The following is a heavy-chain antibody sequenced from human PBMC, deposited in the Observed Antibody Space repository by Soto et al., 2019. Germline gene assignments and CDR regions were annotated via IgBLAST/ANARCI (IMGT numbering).Heavy chain of an antibody. CDR3: AKAAFQWLSRGNYFDY. Sequence: GGSLRLSCAASGFTFSSYAMSWVRQAPGKGLEWVSAISGSGGSTYYADSVKGRFTISRDNSKNTLYLQMNSLRAEYTAVYYCAKAAFQWLSRGNYFDYWGQGTLVTVSS. D-gene: IGHD6-19*01. CDR2: ISGSGGST. CDR1: GFTFSSYA. V-gene: IGHV3-23*01. J-gene: IGHJ4*02.